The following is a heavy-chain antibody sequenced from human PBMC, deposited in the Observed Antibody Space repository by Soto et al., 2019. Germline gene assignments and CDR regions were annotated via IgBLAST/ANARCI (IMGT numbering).Heavy chain of an antibody. J-gene: IGHJ6*02. CDR1: GGSISSGGYY. CDR2: IYYSGST. V-gene: IGHV4-31*03. Sequence: KPSETLSLTCTVPGGSISSGGYYWSWIRQHPGKGLEWIGYIYYSGSTYYNPSLKSRVTISVDTSKNQFSLKLSSVTAADTAVYYCARDEVSESGYYYGMDVWGQGTTVTVSS. CDR3: ARDEVSESGYYYGMDV. D-gene: IGHD7-27*01.